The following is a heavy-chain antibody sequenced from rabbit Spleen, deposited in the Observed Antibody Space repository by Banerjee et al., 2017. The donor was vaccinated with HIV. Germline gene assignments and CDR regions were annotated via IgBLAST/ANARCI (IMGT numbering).Heavy chain of an antibody. J-gene: IGHJ4*01. CDR3: ARDSAGREDFNL. CDR2: INIVTGKS. Sequence: QQQLEESGGGLVKPGGTLTLTCKASGVSLNDKDVMCWVRQAPGKGLEWIACINIVTGKSVYASWAKGRFTMSRTSSTTLTLQMTSLTAADTATYFCARDSAGREDFNLWGPDTLVTVS. CDR1: GVSLNDKDV. D-gene: IGHD4-2*01. V-gene: IGHV1S45*01.